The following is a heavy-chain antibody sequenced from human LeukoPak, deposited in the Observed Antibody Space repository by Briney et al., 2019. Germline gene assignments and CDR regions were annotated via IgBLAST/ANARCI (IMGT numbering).Heavy chain of an antibody. J-gene: IGHJ5*02. CDR1: GGSISSGGYS. CDR2: IYHSGST. V-gene: IGHV4-30-2*01. D-gene: IGHD2-15*01. Sequence: SETLSLTCAVSGGSISSGGYSWSWIQQPPGKGLEWIGYIYHSGSTYYNPSLKSRVTISVDRSKNQFSLKLSSVTAADTAVYYCAREGTGYCSGGSCYFGFDPWGQGTLVTVSS. CDR3: AREGTGYCSGGSCYFGFDP.